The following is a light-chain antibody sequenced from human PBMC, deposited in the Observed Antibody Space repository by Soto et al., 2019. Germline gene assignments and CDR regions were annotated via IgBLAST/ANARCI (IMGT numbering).Light chain of an antibody. CDR3: HQYSTLPHA. CDR2: GIS. CDR1: QSVTNSF. Sequence: ENVLTQSPGTLSLSPGERATLSCRASQSVTNSFFAWYQQKPGQAPRLLIYGISNRATGIPDRFSGSGSGTDFTLTISRLEPEDFVVYSWHQYSTLPHAFGQGTQLEVK. V-gene: IGKV3-20*01. J-gene: IGKJ2*01.